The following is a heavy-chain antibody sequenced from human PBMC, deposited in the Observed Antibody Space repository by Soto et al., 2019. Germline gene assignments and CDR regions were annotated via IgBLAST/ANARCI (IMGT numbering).Heavy chain of an antibody. Sequence: PGGSLRLSCAASGFTFSSYAMSWVRQAPGKGLEWVSAISGSGGSTYYADSVKGRFTISRDNSKNTLYLQMNSLRAEDTAVYYCAKDVPTTDRNYYYGMDVWGQGTTVTVSS. V-gene: IGHV3-23*01. J-gene: IGHJ6*02. CDR2: ISGSGGST. CDR1: GFTFSSYA. CDR3: AKDVPTTDRNYYYGMDV. D-gene: IGHD6-6*01.